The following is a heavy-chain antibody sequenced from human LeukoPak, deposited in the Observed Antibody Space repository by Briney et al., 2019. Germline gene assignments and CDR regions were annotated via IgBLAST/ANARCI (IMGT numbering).Heavy chain of an antibody. J-gene: IGHJ4*02. CDR1: GFTFSSYG. Sequence: PGRSLRLSCAASGFTFSSYGMHWVRQAPGKGLEWVAVISYDGSNKYYADSVKGRFTISRDNSKNTLYLQMNSLRAEDTAVYYCARAREQQLVRYDYWGQGTLVTVSS. CDR3: ARAREQQLVRYDY. V-gene: IGHV3-30*03. CDR2: ISYDGSNK. D-gene: IGHD6-13*01.